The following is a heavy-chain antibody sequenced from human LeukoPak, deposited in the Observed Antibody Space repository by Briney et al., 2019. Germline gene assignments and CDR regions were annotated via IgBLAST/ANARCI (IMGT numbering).Heavy chain of an antibody. CDR3: ARFNTWSRYYMDV. D-gene: IGHD2-15*01. CDR1: RFTFSNYA. V-gene: IGHV3-23*01. CDR2: LSGNGGST. Sequence: PGGSLRLSCAASRFTFSNYAMTWVRQAPGKGLEWVSTLSGNGGSTYYADSVKGRFTISRDNSKNTLYLQMNNLRAEDTAIYYCARFNTWSRYYMDVWGKGTTVTVSS. J-gene: IGHJ6*03.